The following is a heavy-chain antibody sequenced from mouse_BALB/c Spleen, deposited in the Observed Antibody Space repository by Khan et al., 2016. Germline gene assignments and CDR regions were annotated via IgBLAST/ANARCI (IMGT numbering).Heavy chain of an antibody. Sequence: DLVKPGPSVKLSCKASGYTFTSYWIIWIKQRPGQGLEWIGRIGSGSGSTYYNEMFKGKATLPVYTSSSTAYNLLSSLSSEESAVYFCGREGTVPLMDYWGQGTSVTVSS. CDR1: GYTFTSYW. V-gene: IGHV1S41*01. CDR2: IGSGSGST. CDR3: GREGTVPLMDY. J-gene: IGHJ4*01. D-gene: IGHD1-1*01.